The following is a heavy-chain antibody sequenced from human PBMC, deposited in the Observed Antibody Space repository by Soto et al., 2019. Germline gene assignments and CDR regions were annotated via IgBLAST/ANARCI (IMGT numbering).Heavy chain of an antibody. V-gene: IGHV4-39*01. CDR3: AGSLRQHGIAVGDY. J-gene: IGHJ4*02. CDR1: GGSINSSGYV. Sequence: SETLSLTCTASGGSINSSGYVWVWIRKPPGKGLEWIVSLSYSGNSDYNPSLRSRVTTSVDTSKAQFSLKLSSVTAADTAVYYCAGSLRQHGIAVGDYWGQGTLVTVSS. CDR2: LSYSGNS. D-gene: IGHD6-19*01.